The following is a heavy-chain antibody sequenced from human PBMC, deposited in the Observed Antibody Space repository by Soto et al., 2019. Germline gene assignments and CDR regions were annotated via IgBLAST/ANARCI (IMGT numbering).Heavy chain of an antibody. V-gene: IGHV3-30*18. CDR1: GFTFSSYG. Sequence: GGSLRLSCAASGFTFSSYGMHWVRQAPGKGLEWVAVISYDGSNKYYADSVKGRFTISRDNSKNTLYLQMNSLRAEDTAVYYCAKRLVSGWYSDYYYYGMDVWGQGTTVTVSS. CDR3: AKRLVSGWYSDYYYYGMDV. CDR2: ISYDGSNK. D-gene: IGHD6-19*01. J-gene: IGHJ6*02.